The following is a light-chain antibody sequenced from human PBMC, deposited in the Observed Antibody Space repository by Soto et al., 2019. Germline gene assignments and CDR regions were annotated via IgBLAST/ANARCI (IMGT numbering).Light chain of an antibody. Sequence: QSVLTQPAFVSGSPGQSITISCTGTSSDVGGYNYVSWYQHPPGKAPKLMISEVSNRPSGVSNRFSGSKSGNTASLTISGLQAEDEDDYYCSSYTSTSTRVFGTGTKVT. CDR3: SSYTSTSTRV. V-gene: IGLV2-14*01. CDR1: SSDVGGYNY. CDR2: EVS. J-gene: IGLJ1*01.